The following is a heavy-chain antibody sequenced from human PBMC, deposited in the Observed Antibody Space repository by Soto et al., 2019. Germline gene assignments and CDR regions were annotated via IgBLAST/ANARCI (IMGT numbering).Heavy chain of an antibody. CDR1: GHSLNHYY. Sequence: ASVKVSCKASGHSLNHYYIHWVRQAPGLGLEWMAIDNPSGGFVTHAPKFQDRVTVTRDTSTSTVSMELSSLRSEDTAVYYCARAASMIRYAPFDYWGQGTLVTVS. J-gene: IGHJ4*02. CDR3: ARAASMIRYAPFDY. V-gene: IGHV1-46*02. D-gene: IGHD3-22*01. CDR2: DNPSGGFV.